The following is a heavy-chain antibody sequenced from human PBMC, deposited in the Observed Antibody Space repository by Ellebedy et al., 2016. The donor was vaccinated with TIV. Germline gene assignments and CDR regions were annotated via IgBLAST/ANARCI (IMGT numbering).Heavy chain of an antibody. J-gene: IGHJ3*02. CDR2: IDPSDSSA. V-gene: IGHV5-10-1*01. CDR1: GYSFTSYW. D-gene: IGHD7-27*01. CDR3: ARGPQLGTLDI. Sequence: GESLKISCKGSGYSFTSYWIGWVRQMPGKGLEWMGRIDPSDSSANNSPSFQGHVTFSADKSITTVYLQWSSLKASDTAIYYCARGPQLGTLDIWGQGTMVIVSS.